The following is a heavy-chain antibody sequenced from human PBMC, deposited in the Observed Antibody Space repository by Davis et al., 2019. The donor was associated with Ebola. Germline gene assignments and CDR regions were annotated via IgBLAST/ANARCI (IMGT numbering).Heavy chain of an antibody. Sequence: SETLSLTCTVSGRSISDGDYSWGWIRQPPGKGLEWIGYIHHSGGTYYNPSLKSRLTLGVDTSKNQFSLNLVSVTAADTAVYYCTRGIYESIGYYRPEWYFDLWGRGTLVTVSS. CDR3: TRGIYESIGYYRPEWYFDL. J-gene: IGHJ2*01. V-gene: IGHV4-30-4*08. D-gene: IGHD3-22*01. CDR2: IHHSGGT. CDR1: GRSISDGDYS.